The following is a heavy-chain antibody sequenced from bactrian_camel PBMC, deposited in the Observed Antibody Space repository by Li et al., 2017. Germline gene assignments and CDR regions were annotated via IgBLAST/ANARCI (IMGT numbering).Heavy chain of an antibody. D-gene: IGHD6*01. V-gene: IGHV3S53*01. Sequence: HVQLVESGGGPVQTGGSLKLSCAASGYIVSNCEVGWYRQAPGKEREFVSSISSGGATTYADSVKGRFTISQDNAKNMLYLQMNSLKIEDTAVYYCKTGSSGRGWCPQRHYWGQGTQVTVS. CDR1: GYIVSNCE. CDR2: ISSGGAT. CDR3: KTGSSGRGWCPQRHY. J-gene: IGHJ4*01.